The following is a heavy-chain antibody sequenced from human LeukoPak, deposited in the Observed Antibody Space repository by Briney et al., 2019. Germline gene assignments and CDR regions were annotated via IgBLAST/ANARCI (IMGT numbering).Heavy chain of an antibody. CDR1: GGSISSSSYY. J-gene: IGHJ4*02. D-gene: IGHD3-22*01. V-gene: IGHV4-61*05. CDR2: IYYSGST. Sequence: PSETLSLTCTVSGGSISSSSYYWGWIRQPPGKGLEWIGYIYYSGSTNYNPSLKSRVTISVDTSKNQFSLKLSSVTAADTAVYYCARVFSKWLTPLGYFDYWGQGTLVTVSS. CDR3: ARVFSKWLTPLGYFDY.